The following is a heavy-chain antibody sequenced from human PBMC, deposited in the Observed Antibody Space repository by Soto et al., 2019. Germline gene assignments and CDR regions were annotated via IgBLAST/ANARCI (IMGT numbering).Heavy chain of an antibody. J-gene: IGHJ4*02. CDR1: GFTFSSYP. D-gene: IGHD6-19*01. V-gene: IGHV3-23*01. CDR3: AKTLAVATLTAFAY. Sequence: GVSLILSCAVSGFTFSSYPMSWLRHAPAKRLAWPSARSGRGGSTYYAHSEKRRFTHSRPNSQNTRYLQTNSLRAEDPAVYYCAKTLAVATLTAFAYWGQGSLVTVYS. CDR2: RSGRGGST.